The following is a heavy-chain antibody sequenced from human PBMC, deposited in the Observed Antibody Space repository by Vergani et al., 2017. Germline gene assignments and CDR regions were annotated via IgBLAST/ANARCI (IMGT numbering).Heavy chain of an antibody. V-gene: IGHV4-39*01. CDR3: ARLVSYDSRLLWFGEATGYYCYGMDV. CDR2: IYYSGRP. Sequence: QLQLQESGPGLVKPSETLSLTCTVSGGSISSSSYYWGWIRQPPGKGLEWIGSIYYSGRPYYNPSLKSRVTISVDTSKNQFSLKLSSVTAADTAVYYCARLVSYDSRLLWFGEATGYYCYGMDVWGQGTTVTVSS. J-gene: IGHJ6*02. CDR1: GGSISSSSYY. D-gene: IGHD3-10*01.